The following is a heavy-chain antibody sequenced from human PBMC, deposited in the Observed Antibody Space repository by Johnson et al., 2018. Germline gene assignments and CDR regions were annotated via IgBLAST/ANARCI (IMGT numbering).Heavy chain of an antibody. CDR3: AKAGRCYPRYFDF. J-gene: IGHJ4*02. CDR1: GFTFSNYA. CDR2: ISGSGGNT. V-gene: IGHV3-23*01. D-gene: IGHD2-15*01. Sequence: VQLLESGGGLVQPGGSLRLSCAASGFTFSNYAMNWVRQAPGKGLAWVSAISGSGGNTYYADSVKVQFTRSRDNSKNPLNLQMNSLRAEDTAVYYCAKAGRCYPRYFDFWVQGTLVTVSS.